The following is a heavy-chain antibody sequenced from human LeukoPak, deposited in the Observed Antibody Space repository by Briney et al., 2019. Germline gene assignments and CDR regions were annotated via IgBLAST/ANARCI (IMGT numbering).Heavy chain of an antibody. V-gene: IGHV4-34*01. D-gene: IGHD5-18*01. J-gene: IGHJ4*02. CDR3: ARGGYSYGLLRMRAFDY. CDR1: GVSFSGYY. CDR2: INHSGST. Sequence: PSETLSLTCAVYGVSFSGYYWSWIRQPPGKGLEWIGEINHSGSTNYNPSLKSRVTISVDTSKNQFSLKLSSVTAADTAVYYCARGGYSYGLLRMRAFDYWGQGTLVTVSS.